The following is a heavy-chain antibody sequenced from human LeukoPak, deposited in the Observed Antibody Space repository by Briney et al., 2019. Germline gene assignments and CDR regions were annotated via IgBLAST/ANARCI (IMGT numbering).Heavy chain of an antibody. V-gene: IGHV3-66*01. CDR1: GFTVSSNY. CDR2: IYSGGST. Sequence: GGSLRLSCAASGFTVSSNYMSWVRQAPGKGPEWVSVIYSGGSTYYADSVKGRFTISRDNSKNTLYLQMNSLRAEDTAVYYCAKGRSSGYYDPGYFDYWGRGTLVTVSS. D-gene: IGHD3-22*01. J-gene: IGHJ4*02. CDR3: AKGRSSGYYDPGYFDY.